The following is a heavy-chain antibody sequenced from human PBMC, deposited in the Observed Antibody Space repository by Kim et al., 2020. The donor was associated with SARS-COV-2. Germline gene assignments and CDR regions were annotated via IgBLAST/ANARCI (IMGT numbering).Heavy chain of an antibody. CDR3: ARGGYCSSTSCYFCYY. D-gene: IGHD2-2*01. CDR1: GFAFGTHS. J-gene: IGHJ6*01. V-gene: IGHV3-21*01. Sequence: GGSLRLSCAASGFAFGTHSMNWVRRAPGKGLEWVSSIGGTTNYIYYADSLKGRFTISRDNSKNSLYLQMDSLRAEDTAVYYCARGGYCSSTSCYFCYY. CDR2: IGGTTNYI.